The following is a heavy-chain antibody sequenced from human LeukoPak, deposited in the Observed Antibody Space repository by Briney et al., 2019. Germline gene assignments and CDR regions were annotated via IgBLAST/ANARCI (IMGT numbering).Heavy chain of an antibody. Sequence: GGSLRLSCTASGFTFSSFAMSWVRQAPGKGLEWVPGNTGSVGYYANSVKGRFTISRDNSKNTLYLQMNSLGAEDTATYYCARGSDLGSYNELEYWGQGTLVTVSS. CDR1: GFTFSSFA. CDR3: ARGSDLGSYNELEY. V-gene: IGHV3-23*01. J-gene: IGHJ4*02. D-gene: IGHD3-10*01. CDR2: NTGSVG.